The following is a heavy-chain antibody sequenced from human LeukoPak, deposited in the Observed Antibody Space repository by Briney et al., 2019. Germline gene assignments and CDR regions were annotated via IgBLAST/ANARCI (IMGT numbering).Heavy chain of an antibody. J-gene: IGHJ4*02. CDR1: GFTFSSYS. CDR3: ARDADIAAAGLLDC. CDR2: ISSSRSYI. D-gene: IGHD6-13*01. Sequence: GGSLRLSCAASGFTFSSYSMNWVREAPGKGLEWVSSISSSRSYIYYADSVKGRFTISRDNAKNSLYPQMNSLRAEDTAVYYCARDADIAAAGLLDCWGQGTLVTVSS. V-gene: IGHV3-21*01.